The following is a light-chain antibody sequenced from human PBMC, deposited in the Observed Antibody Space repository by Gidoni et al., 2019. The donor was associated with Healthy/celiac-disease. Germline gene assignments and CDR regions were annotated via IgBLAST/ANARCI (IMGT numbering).Light chain of an antibody. CDR2: GNS. J-gene: IGLJ2*01. V-gene: IGLV1-40*01. Sequence: QSVLTQPPSVSGAPGQRVPIPCTGSSSTIGAGYDVPGYQQLPGTAPKLLIYGNSNRPSGVPDRFSGSKSGTSASLAITGLQAEDEADYYCQSYDSSLSGPVVFGGGTKLTVL. CDR1: SSTIGAGYD. CDR3: QSYDSSLSGPVV.